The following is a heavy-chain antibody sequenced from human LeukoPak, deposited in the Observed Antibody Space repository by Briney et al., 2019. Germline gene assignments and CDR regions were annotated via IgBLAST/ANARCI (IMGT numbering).Heavy chain of an antibody. V-gene: IGHV3-23*01. CDR3: AKGSDYYGSGSYCKS. CDR2: ISGSGGTT. Sequence: PGGSLRLSCAASGFTFSNAWMSWVRQAPGKGLEWVSAISGSGGTTYYADSVKGRFTVSRDNAKNTLYLQMNSLRTEDTALYYCAKGSDYYGSGSYCKSWGQGTLVTVSS. J-gene: IGHJ5*02. D-gene: IGHD3-10*01. CDR1: GFTFSNAW.